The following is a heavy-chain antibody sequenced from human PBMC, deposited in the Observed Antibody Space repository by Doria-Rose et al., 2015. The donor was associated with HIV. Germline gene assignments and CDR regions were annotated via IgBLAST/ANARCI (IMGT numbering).Heavy chain of an antibody. CDR2: TYYTGTS. J-gene: IGHJ4*02. V-gene: IGHV4-31*03. Sequence: VQLQDAGPGLVKPSETLSLTCSVSGASVSSRGYYWNWIRPVPGKGLESLGYTYYTGTSDYSPSLKSRLNMAVDTSKNQFSLKLSFVTVADTAAYYCARMGSYRELDYWGQGALVSVSA. CDR1: GASVSSRGYY. D-gene: IGHD3-3*01. CDR3: ARMGSYRELDY.